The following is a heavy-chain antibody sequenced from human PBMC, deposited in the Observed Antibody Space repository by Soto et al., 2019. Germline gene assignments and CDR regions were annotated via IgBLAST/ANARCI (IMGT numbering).Heavy chain of an antibody. D-gene: IGHD3-3*01. CDR1: GFTFGSRA. CDR3: AKLTYSDLWSGSHDS. CDR2: ISASGDNT. J-gene: IGHJ4*02. V-gene: IGHV3-23*01. Sequence: PGVSLRLSCAASGFTFGSRAMSWVRQAPGKGLDWVSIISASGDNTYYADSVKGRFTISRDNSKNTLYLQVNSLRAEDTAVYYFAKLTYSDLWSGSHDSWGQGTLVTVSS.